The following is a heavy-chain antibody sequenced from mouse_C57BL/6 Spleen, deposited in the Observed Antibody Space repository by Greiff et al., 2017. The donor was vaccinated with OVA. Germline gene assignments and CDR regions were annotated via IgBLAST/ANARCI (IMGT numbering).Heavy chain of an antibody. Sequence: QVQLKQPGAELVKPGASVKLSCKASGYTFTSYWMHWVKQRPGRGLEWIGRIDPNSGGTKYNEKFKSKATLTVDKPSSTAYMQLSSLTSEDSAVYYCAREKPYDYDVRYFDVWGTGTTVTVSS. CDR3: AREKPYDYDVRYFDV. CDR1: GYTFTSYW. J-gene: IGHJ1*03. V-gene: IGHV1-72*01. CDR2: IDPNSGGT. D-gene: IGHD2-4*01.